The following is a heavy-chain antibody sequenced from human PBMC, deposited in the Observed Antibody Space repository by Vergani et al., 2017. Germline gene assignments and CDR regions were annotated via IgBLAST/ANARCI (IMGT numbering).Heavy chain of an antibody. CDR3: ARGNDLGLYYYDGMDV. D-gene: IGHD3-3*01. CDR2: ISSSGSTI. J-gene: IGHJ6*02. CDR1: GFTFSDYY. V-gene: IGHV3-11*04. Sequence: QVQLVESGGGLVKPGGSLRLSCAASGFTFSDYYMSWIRQAPGRGLEWVSYISSSGSTIYYADSLKGRFTIFRDNAKNPVFLQMNSLRAEDPAVYYCARGNDLGLYYYDGMDVWGQGTTVTVSS.